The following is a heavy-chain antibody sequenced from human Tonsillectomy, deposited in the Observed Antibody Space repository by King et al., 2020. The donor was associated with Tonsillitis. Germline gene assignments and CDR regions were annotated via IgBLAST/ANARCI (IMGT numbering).Heavy chain of an antibody. CDR3: ARGPYYGSGRNNWFDP. V-gene: IGHV4-34*01. J-gene: IGHJ5*02. CDR1: GGSFSGYY. Sequence: VQLQQWGAGLLKPSETLSLTCAVYGGSFSGYYWSWIRQPPGKGLEWIGEINHSGSTNYNPSLKSRVPISVDTAKNQFSLKLSSVTAADTAVYYCARGPYYGSGRNNWFDPWGQGTLVTVSS. CDR2: INHSGST. D-gene: IGHD3-10*01.